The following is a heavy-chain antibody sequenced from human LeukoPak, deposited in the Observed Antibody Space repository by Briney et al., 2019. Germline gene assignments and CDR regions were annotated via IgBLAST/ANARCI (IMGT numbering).Heavy chain of an antibody. V-gene: IGHV1-8*01. Sequence: ASVKVSCKASGYTFTSYDINWVRQATGQGLEWMGWMNPNSGNTGYAQKFQGRVTMTRNTSISTAYMELSSLRSEDTAVYYCARGARGAKYDFWSGYYTGTSYFDYWGQGTLVTVSS. J-gene: IGHJ4*02. D-gene: IGHD3-3*01. CDR3: ARGARGAKYDFWSGYYTGTSYFDY. CDR2: MNPNSGNT. CDR1: GYTFTSYD.